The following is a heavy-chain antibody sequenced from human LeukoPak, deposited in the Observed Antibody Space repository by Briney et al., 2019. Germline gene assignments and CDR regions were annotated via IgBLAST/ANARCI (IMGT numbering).Heavy chain of an antibody. CDR3: AKGPAMVRGTFDP. CDR2: ISSSGSTI. D-gene: IGHD3-10*01. Sequence: GGSLRLSCAASGFTFSSYSMNWVRQAPGKGLEWVSYISSSGSTIYYADSVKGRFTISRDYSKNTLYLQMNSLRTEETAVYYCAKGPAMVRGTFDPWGQGTLVTVSS. CDR1: GFTFSSYS. J-gene: IGHJ5*02. V-gene: IGHV3-48*01.